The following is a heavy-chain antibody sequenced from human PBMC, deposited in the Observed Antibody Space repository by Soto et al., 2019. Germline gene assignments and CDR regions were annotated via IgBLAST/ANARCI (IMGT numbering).Heavy chain of an antibody. CDR2: IYTSGST. D-gene: IGHD6-19*01. J-gene: IGHJ6*02. CDR3: ARDQNIAVAGPYYYYGMDV. V-gene: IGHV4-4*07. CDR1: GGSISSYY. Sequence: SETLSLTCTVSGGSISSYYWSWIRQPAGKGLEWIGRIYTSGSTNYNPSLKSRVTMSVDTSKNQFSLKLSSVTAADTAVYYCARDQNIAVAGPYYYYGMDVWGQGTTVTVSS.